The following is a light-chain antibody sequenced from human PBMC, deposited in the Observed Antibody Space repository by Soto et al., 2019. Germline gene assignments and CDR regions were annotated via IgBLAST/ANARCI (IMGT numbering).Light chain of an antibody. V-gene: IGKV3-11*01. CDR2: DAS. J-gene: IGKJ1*01. CDR1: QSVSSS. Sequence: EMVLTQSPATLSLSPGERATLSCRASQSVSSSLAWYQQKPGQSPRLLIYDASKRATGIPARFSGSGSGTEFTLTISSLQSEDFAVYYCQQYSIWRTFGQGTKVDIK. CDR3: QQYSIWRT.